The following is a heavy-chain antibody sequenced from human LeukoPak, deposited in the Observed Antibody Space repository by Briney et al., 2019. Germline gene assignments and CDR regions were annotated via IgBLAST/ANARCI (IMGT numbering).Heavy chain of an antibody. D-gene: IGHD1-26*01. CDR1: GFTVSSNY. Sequence: GGSLRLSSTASGFTVSSNYMSWVRQAPGKGLEWVSVIYSGGDTYYADSVKGRFTISRDNPKNTLYLQMNSLRAEDTAVYYCAREYSGNYYFDYWGQGTLVTVSS. CDR3: AREYSGNYYFDY. V-gene: IGHV3-66*01. CDR2: IYSGGDT. J-gene: IGHJ4*02.